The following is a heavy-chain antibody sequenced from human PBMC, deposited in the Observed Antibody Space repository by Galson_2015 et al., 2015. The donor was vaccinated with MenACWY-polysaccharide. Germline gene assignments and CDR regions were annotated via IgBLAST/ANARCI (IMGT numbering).Heavy chain of an antibody. J-gene: IGHJ4*02. Sequence: SWVRQAPGKGLEWVSAISGRGGSTYYADSVRGRFTISRDNSKNTLYLQMNSLRAEDTAIYYCAKDERSGWFGIFGYWGQGILVTVSS. D-gene: IGHD6-19*01. CDR2: ISGRGGST. V-gene: IGHV3-23*01. CDR3: AKDERSGWFGIFGY.